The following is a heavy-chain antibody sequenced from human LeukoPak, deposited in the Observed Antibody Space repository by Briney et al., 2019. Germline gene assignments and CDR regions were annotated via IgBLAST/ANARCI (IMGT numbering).Heavy chain of an antibody. CDR2: ISYDGSNK. D-gene: IGHD2-2*01. J-gene: IGHJ4*02. CDR3: AKDFTSLGYCSGTSCYGRN. V-gene: IGHV3-30*18. CDR1: GFTFSSYG. Sequence: GRSLRLSCAASGFTFSSYGMHWVRQAPGKGLEWVAVISYDGSNKYYADSVKGRFTISRDNSKNTLYLQMNSLRAEDTAVYYCAKDFTSLGYCSGTSCYGRNWGQGTLVTVSS.